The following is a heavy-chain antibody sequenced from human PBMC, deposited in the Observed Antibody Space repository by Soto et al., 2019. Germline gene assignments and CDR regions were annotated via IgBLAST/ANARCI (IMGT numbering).Heavy chain of an antibody. CDR1: GVSMSGYY. V-gene: IGHV4-59*01. CDR3: ARSGHIFAGVI. CDR2: LHYSGSA. Sequence: PSETLSLTCTVSGVSMSGYYGSWIRQSPGKGLEHIGYLHYSGSANYNPSLKSRVTISMDRSKNQFSLKLTSMTAADTAIYYCARSGHIFAGVIGGHGILVRVSS. D-gene: IGHD3-16*02. J-gene: IGHJ4*01.